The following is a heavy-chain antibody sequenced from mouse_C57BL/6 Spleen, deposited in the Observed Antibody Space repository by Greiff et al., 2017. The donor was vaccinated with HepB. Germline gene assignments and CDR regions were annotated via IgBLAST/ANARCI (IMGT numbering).Heavy chain of an antibody. Sequence: EVQGVESGGGLVKPGGSLKLSCAASGFTFSDYGMHWVRQAPEKGLEWVAYISSGSCTIYYADTVKGRFTISRDNAKNTLFLQMTSLRSEDTAMYFCARLGYAFAYWGQGTLVTVSA. V-gene: IGHV5-17*01. D-gene: IGHD2-2*01. CDR3: ARLGYAFAY. J-gene: IGHJ3*01. CDR1: GFTFSDYG. CDR2: ISSGSCTI.